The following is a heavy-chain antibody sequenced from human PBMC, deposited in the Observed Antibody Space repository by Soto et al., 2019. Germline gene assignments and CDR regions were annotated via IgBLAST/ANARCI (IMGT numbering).Heavy chain of an antibody. CDR3: ARRKGDYYDSSGYHYYFDY. Sequence: DSVKVSFKASGYTFTDYYLHLVRQAPGQGLEWMGWINPNSGGTKSAQKFQGRVTMTRDTSIRTAYMELSRLRSDDTAVYYCARRKGDYYDSSGYHYYFDYWGQGTLVTVSS. J-gene: IGHJ4*02. CDR2: INPNSGGT. CDR1: GYTFTDYY. D-gene: IGHD3-22*01. V-gene: IGHV1-2*02.